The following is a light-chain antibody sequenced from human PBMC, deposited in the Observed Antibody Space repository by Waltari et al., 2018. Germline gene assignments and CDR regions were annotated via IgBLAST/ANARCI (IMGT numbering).Light chain of an antibody. Sequence: QSALTQPASVSGSPGQSITISCTGTSSDVGAYDNVYWYQQHAGKAPKLLVYDVTKRPSGVASRFSGSKSGNTASLTIAGLQAEDEADYYCSSYRGSFTLVFGGGTKVTVL. CDR1: SSDVGAYDN. V-gene: IGLV2-14*03. CDR3: SSYRGSFTLV. J-gene: IGLJ3*02. CDR2: DVT.